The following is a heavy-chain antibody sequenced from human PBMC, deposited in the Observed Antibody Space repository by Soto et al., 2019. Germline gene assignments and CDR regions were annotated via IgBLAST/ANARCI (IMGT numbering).Heavy chain of an antibody. CDR1: GFTFSSYG. V-gene: IGHV3-30*18. CDR2: ISYDGSNK. D-gene: IGHD6-19*01. CDR3: AKDRSIAVASLDY. Sequence: GGSLRLSCAASGFTFSSYGMHWVRQAPGKGLEWVAVISYDGSNKYYADSVKGRFTISRDNSKNTLYLQMNSLRAEDTAVYYCAKDRSIAVASLDYWGQGTLVTVS. J-gene: IGHJ4*02.